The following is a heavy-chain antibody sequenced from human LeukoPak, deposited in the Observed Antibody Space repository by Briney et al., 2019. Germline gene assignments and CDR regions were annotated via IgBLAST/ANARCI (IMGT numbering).Heavy chain of an antibody. Sequence: SVKVSCKASDYTFTNCSINWVRQASGQGLEWMGRIIPILGIANYAQKFQGRVTITADKSTSTAYMELSSLRSEDTAVYYCARIRIFGVVGIDYWGQGTLATVSS. J-gene: IGHJ4*02. CDR3: ARIRIFGVVGIDY. CDR1: DYTFTNCS. V-gene: IGHV1-69*02. CDR2: IIPILGIA. D-gene: IGHD3-3*01.